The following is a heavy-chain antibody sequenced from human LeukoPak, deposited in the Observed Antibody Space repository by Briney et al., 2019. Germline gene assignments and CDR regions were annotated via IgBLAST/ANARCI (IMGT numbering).Heavy chain of an antibody. CDR2: IPYDGSNK. J-gene: IGHJ4*02. CDR1: GFTFSNYG. D-gene: IGHD2-21*01. V-gene: IGHV3-30*02. CDR3: AIDICGGDCYPHGGY. Sequence: GGSLRLSCGASGFTFSNYGMHWVRQAPGKGLEWVAFIPYDGSNKYYADSLKGRFTISRDNSKDTLYLQMNSLRAEDTAIYYCAIDICGGDCYPHGGYWGQGTLVTVSS.